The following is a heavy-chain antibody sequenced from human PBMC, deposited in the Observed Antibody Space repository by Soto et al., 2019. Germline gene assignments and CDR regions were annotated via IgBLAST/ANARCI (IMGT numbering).Heavy chain of an antibody. CDR3: ARGAYYHDSSGLSY. V-gene: IGHV3-48*01. D-gene: IGHD3-22*01. CDR2: ISSSSSTI. Sequence: VQLVESGGGLVQPGGSLRLSCAASGFTFSSYSMNWVRQAPGKGLEWVSYISSSSSTIYYADSVKGRFTISRDNAKNSLYLQMNSLRAEDTAVYYCARGAYYHDSSGLSYWGQGTLVTVSS. CDR1: GFTFSSYS. J-gene: IGHJ4*02.